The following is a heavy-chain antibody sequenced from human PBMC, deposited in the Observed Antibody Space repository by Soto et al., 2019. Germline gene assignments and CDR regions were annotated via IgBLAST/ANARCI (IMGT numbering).Heavy chain of an antibody. Sequence: GGSLRLSCAASGFTFSSYAMSWVRQAPGKGLEWVSAISGSGGSTYYADSVKGRFTISRDNSKNTLYLQMNSLRAEDTAVYYCAKGLEHIAARTGDDAFDIWGQGTMVTVSS. CDR1: GFTFSSYA. V-gene: IGHV3-23*01. CDR3: AKGLEHIAARTGDDAFDI. J-gene: IGHJ3*02. D-gene: IGHD6-6*01. CDR2: ISGSGGST.